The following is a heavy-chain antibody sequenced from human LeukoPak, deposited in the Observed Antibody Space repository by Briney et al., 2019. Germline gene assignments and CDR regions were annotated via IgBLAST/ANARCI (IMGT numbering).Heavy chain of an antibody. J-gene: IGHJ5*02. D-gene: IGHD3-22*01. CDR3: ARDKGPYYYDSSGNHWFDP. CDR1: GGSISSCY. CDR2: ISYSGST. Sequence: SETLSLTCTVSGGSISSCYWSWIRQPPGKGLEWIGYISYSGSTNYNPSLKSRVTISVDTSKNQFSLKLSSVTAADTAVYYCARDKGPYYYDSSGNHWFDPWGQGTLVTVSS. V-gene: IGHV4-59*01.